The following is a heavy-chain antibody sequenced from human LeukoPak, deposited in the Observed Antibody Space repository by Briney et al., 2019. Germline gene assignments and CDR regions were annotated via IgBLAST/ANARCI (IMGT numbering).Heavy chain of an antibody. V-gene: IGHV1-69*13. CDR3: ARDRDSSWSYYYYYGMDV. CDR1: GGTFSSYA. Sequence: SVKVSCKASGGTFSSYAISWVRQAPGQGLEWMGGIIPIFGTANYAQKFQGRVTITADESTSTAYMELSSLRSEDTAVYYCARDRDSSWSYYYYYGMDVWGQGTTVTVSS. J-gene: IGHJ6*02. CDR2: IIPIFGTA. D-gene: IGHD6-6*01.